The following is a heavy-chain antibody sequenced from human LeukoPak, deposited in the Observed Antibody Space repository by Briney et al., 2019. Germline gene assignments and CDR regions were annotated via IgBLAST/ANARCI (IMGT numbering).Heavy chain of an antibody. Sequence: ASVKVSCKASGYTFTSYGISWVRQAPGQGLEWMGWISAYNGNTNYAQKLQGRVTMTTDTSTSTAYMELRSLRSDDTAVYYCARDPPRYCSSTSCSPNWFDPWGQGTLVTVFS. D-gene: IGHD2-2*01. CDR2: ISAYNGNT. J-gene: IGHJ5*02. CDR1: GYTFTSYG. CDR3: ARDPPRYCSSTSCSPNWFDP. V-gene: IGHV1-18*04.